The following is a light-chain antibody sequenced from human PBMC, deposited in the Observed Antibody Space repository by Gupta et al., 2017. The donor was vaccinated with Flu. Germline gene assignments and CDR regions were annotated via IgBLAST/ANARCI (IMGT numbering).Light chain of an antibody. Sequence: HSVLPQPPSASGTPGQRVTLTCPGSSSNIGSRDVCWYQQLPGTAPKLLIYKNNQRPSGVPDRFSGSKSGTSASLAISGLRSEDEADYYCASWDDSLSGRVFGGGTRLTAL. J-gene: IGLJ3*02. CDR2: KNN. CDR1: SSNIGSRD. V-gene: IGLV1-47*01. CDR3: ASWDDSLSGRV.